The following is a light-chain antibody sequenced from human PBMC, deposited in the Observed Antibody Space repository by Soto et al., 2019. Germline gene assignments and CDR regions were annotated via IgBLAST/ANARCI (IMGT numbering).Light chain of an antibody. CDR1: SSDVGGYNY. Sequence: QSALTQPASVSGSPGQSITITCTGTSSDVGGYNYVSWYQQHPGKAPKLMIYEVSNRPSGVSNRFSGSKSGITASLTISGLQAEDEADYYCSSYTSISILVFGGGTKLTVL. J-gene: IGLJ2*01. CDR2: EVS. V-gene: IGLV2-14*01. CDR3: SSYTSISILV.